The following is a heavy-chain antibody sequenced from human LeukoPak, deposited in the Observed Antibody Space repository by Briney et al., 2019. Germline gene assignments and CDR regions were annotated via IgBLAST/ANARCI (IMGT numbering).Heavy chain of an antibody. V-gene: IGHV4-39*02. CDR2: IYYSGST. CDR3: ARENLGEFNY. Sequence: SETLSLTCTVSGGSISSYYWSWIRQPPGKGLEWIGSIYYSGSTYYNPSLKSRVTISVDTSKNQFSLKLSSVTAADTAVYYCARENLGEFNYWGQGTLVTVSS. J-gene: IGHJ4*02. CDR1: GGSISSYY. D-gene: IGHD3-16*01.